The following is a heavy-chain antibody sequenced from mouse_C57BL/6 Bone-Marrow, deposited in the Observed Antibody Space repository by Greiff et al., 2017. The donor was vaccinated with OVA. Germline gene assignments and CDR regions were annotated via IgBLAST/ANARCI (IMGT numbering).Heavy chain of an antibody. CDR3: ARQGGYDDYDEFAY. CDR2: ISRGGSYT. V-gene: IGHV5-6*01. CDR1: GFTFSSYG. J-gene: IGHJ3*01. D-gene: IGHD2-4*01. Sequence: EVKVVESGGDLVKPGGSLKLSCAASGFTFSSYGMSWVRQTPDKRLEWVATISRGGSYTYYPDSVKGRFTISRDNAKNTLYLQMSSLKSEDTAMYYCARQGGYDDYDEFAYWGQGTMVTVSA.